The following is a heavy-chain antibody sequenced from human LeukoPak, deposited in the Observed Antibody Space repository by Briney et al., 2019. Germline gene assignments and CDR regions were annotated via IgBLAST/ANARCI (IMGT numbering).Heavy chain of an antibody. CDR2: IYYSGST. D-gene: IGHD3-22*01. Sequence: SETLSLTCTVSGGSISSSSYYWGWIRQPPGKGLEWIGSIYYSGSTYYNPSLKSRITISVDTSKNQFSLKLSSVTAADTAVYYCARDSSGYYYFDYWGQGTLVTVSS. CDR3: ARDSSGYYYFDY. V-gene: IGHV4-39*07. J-gene: IGHJ4*02. CDR1: GGSISSSSYY.